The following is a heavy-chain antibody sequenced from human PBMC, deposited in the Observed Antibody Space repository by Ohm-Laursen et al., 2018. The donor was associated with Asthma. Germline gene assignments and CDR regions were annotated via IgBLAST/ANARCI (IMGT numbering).Heavy chain of an antibody. D-gene: IGHD4/OR15-4a*01. J-gene: IGHJ6*02. Sequence: GASVKVSCKASGYTFTGYYMHWVRQAPGQGLEWMGRINPNSGGTNYAQKFQGRVTMTRDTSISTAYMELSRLRSDDTAVYYCARWLGAIPSYVYYYYGMDVWGQGTTVTVSS. CDR2: INPNSGGT. CDR1: GYTFTGYY. CDR3: ARWLGAIPSYVYYYYGMDV. V-gene: IGHV1-2*06.